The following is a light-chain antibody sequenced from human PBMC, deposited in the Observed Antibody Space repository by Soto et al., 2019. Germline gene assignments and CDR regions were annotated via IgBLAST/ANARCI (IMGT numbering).Light chain of an antibody. CDR2: GAS. CDR3: QRYNDWPPWT. Sequence: EIVLTQSPGTLSLSPGERATLSCRASQSVSSSYLAWYQQKPGQAPRLLIYGASTRAAGIPARFSGSGSGTEFTLTISSLQSEDFAVYYCQRYNDWPPWTFGQGTKVDIK. CDR1: QSVSSSY. V-gene: IGKV3-15*01. J-gene: IGKJ1*01.